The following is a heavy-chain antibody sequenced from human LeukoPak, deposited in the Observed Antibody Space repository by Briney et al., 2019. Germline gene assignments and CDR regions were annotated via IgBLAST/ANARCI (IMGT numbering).Heavy chain of an antibody. V-gene: IGHV1-46*01. CDR3: ARAMVGWQQLAYYYMDV. CDR1: GYTFTSYY. CDR2: INPSGGST. Sequence: ASVKVSCKASGYTFTSYYMHWVRQAPGQGLEWMGIINPSGGSTSYAQKFQGRVTMTRDMSTSTVYMKLSSLRSEDTAVYYCARAMVGWQQLAYYYMDVWGKGTTVTVSS. D-gene: IGHD6-13*01. J-gene: IGHJ6*03.